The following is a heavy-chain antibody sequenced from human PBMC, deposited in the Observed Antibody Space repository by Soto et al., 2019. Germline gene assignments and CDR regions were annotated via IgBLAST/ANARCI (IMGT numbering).Heavy chain of an antibody. CDR1: GFTFSNFA. D-gene: IGHD1-1*01. CDR3: AKFEGALHHNYHMDV. CDR2: VYGGGNGA. Sequence: EMQLLESGGGLVQPGGSLRLSCAASGFTFSNFAMSWVRQAPGKGLEWVSGVYGGGNGALYADSVKGRFIISRDNSKNTLYLHMNSLRAGDTAVSYCAKFEGALHHNYHMDVWGQGTTVTVSS. V-gene: IGHV3-23*01. J-gene: IGHJ6*02.